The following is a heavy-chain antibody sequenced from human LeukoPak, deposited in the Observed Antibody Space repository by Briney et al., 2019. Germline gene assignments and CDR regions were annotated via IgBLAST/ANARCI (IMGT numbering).Heavy chain of an antibody. CDR2: INHSGST. CDR1: GGSFSGYY. Sequence: SETLSLTCAVYGGSFSGYYWSWIRQPPGKGLEWIGEINHSGSTNYNPSLKSRVTISVDTSKNQFSLKLSSVTAADTAVYYCARDVGGDGYYYYYYYMDVWGKGTTVTASS. V-gene: IGHV4-34*01. D-gene: IGHD2-15*01. J-gene: IGHJ6*03. CDR3: ARDVGGDGYYYYYYYMDV.